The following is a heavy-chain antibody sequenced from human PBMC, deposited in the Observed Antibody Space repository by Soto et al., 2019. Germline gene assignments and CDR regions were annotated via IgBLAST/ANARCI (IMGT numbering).Heavy chain of an antibody. CDR1: GFSLSTSGVG. J-gene: IGHJ5*02. V-gene: IGHV2-5*02. CDR2: IYWDDDK. D-gene: IGHD2-15*01. Sequence: QITLKESGPTLVKPTQTLTLTCTFSGFSLSTSGVGVGWIRQPPGKALEWLALIYWDDDKRYSPSLKSRLTITKDTSKNQVVLTMTNMDPVDTATYYCAHCAQRRSFGGLLLDWFDPWGQGTLVTVSS. CDR3: AHCAQRRSFGGLLLDWFDP.